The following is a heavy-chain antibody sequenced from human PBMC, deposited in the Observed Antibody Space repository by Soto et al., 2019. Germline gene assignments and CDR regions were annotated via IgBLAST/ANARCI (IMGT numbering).Heavy chain of an antibody. V-gene: IGHV4-38-2*01. CDR2: IYYSGRT. Sequence: PSETLSLTCAVSGYSISSGNYWAWIRQPPGKGLEWIGSIYYSGRTYNNPSLRSRVSMSIDTSKDQFSLKLKSVTAADTALYFCARQRTSVVTQAYFDVWGPGSLVTVSS. D-gene: IGHD2-21*02. CDR3: ARQRTSVVTQAYFDV. CDR1: GYSISSGNY. J-gene: IGHJ4*02.